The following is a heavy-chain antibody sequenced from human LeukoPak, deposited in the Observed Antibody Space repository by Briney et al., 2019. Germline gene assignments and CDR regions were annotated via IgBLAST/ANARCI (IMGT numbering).Heavy chain of an antibody. CDR2: INHSGST. Sequence: PSETLSLTCAVYGGSFSGYYWSWIRQPPGKGLEWIGEINHSGSTNYNPSLKSRVTISVDTSKNQFSLKLSSVTAADTAVYYCAAAAGTSAKKKRLNYYYYGMDVWGQGTTVTVSS. J-gene: IGHJ6*02. CDR3: AAAAGTSAKKKRLNYYYYGMDV. CDR1: GGSFSGYY. V-gene: IGHV4-34*01. D-gene: IGHD6-13*01.